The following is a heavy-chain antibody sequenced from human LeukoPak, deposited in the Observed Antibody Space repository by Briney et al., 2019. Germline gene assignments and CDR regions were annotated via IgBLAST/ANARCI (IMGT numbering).Heavy chain of an antibody. J-gene: IGHJ4*02. D-gene: IGHD3-22*01. V-gene: IGHV3-74*01. Sequence: QTGGSLRLSRAASGFIFSIHWMHWVRQAPGKGLVWVSRINNDETTIDCADSVKGRFTISRDNVKNTVYLQMNSLRAEDTAVYYCVRALSGFDDYWGQGTPVTVSS. CDR3: VRALSGFDDY. CDR1: GFIFSIHW. CDR2: INNDETTI.